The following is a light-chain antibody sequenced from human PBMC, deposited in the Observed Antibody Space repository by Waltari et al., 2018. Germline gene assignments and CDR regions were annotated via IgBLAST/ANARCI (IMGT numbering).Light chain of an antibody. J-gene: IGLJ3*02. V-gene: IGLV2-14*01. CDR3: SSYTRRSYWV. CDR1: SSDAGFFDF. Sequence: QSALTQPDSVSGSPGQSITISCTGTSSDAGFFDFVSWFQQHPGKPPKVMIYKVNNRPSGVSNRFSGSKSANTASLTISGLQAEDEADYYCSSYTRRSYWVFGGGTQLTVL. CDR2: KVN.